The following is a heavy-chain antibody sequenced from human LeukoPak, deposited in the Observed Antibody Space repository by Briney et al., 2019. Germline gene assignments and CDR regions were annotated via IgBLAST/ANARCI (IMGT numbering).Heavy chain of an antibody. CDR3: ARIEEQLGTTLYYYYYMDV. D-gene: IGHD6-13*01. J-gene: IGHJ6*03. CDR1: EFTFSSYW. Sequence: SGGSLRLACAASEFTFSSYWMCWVSQAPGKGLEWVADIKQDGSEKYYVDSVKGRFTISRQNAKKSVFLQMNSLRAEDTAVYYCARIEEQLGTTLYYYYYMDVWGKGTTVTVSS. V-gene: IGHV3-7*01. CDR2: IKQDGSEK.